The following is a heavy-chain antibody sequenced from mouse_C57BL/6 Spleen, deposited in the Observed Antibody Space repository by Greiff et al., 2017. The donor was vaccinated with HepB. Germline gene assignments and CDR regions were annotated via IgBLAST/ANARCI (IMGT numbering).Heavy chain of an antibody. CDR3: ARSGDILLDY. Sequence: EVQLQQSGPELVKPGASVKISCKASGYSFTGYYMNWVKQSPEKSLEWIGEINPSTGGTTYNQKFKAKATLTVDKSSSTAYMQLKSLTSEDSAVYYCARSGDILLDYWGQGTTLTVSS. CDR1: GYSFTGYY. D-gene: IGHD2-13*01. V-gene: IGHV1-42*01. J-gene: IGHJ2*01. CDR2: INPSTGGT.